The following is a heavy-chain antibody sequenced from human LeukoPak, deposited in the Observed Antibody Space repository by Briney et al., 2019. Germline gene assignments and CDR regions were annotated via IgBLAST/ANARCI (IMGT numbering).Heavy chain of an antibody. CDR1: GITFTNAW. V-gene: IGHV3-15*01. CDR2: VKTKGDGGAA. CDR3: TTADLAYYYGSGRSGLATYYYYYYMDV. D-gene: IGHD3-10*01. J-gene: IGHJ6*03. Sequence: KAGGSLRLSCAASGITFTNAWLTWVRQAPGKGLEWVGRVKTKGDGGAADYAAPVKGRFTISRDDSTKTLYLQMNSLKTEDTAVYYCTTADLAYYYGSGRSGLATYYYYYYMDVWGKGTTVTISS.